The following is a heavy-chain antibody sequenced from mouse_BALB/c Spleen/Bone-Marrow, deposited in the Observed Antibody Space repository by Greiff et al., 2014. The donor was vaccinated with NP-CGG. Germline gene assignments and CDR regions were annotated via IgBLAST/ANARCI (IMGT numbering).Heavy chain of an antibody. D-gene: IGHD2-2*01. V-gene: IGHV14-3*02. CDR2: IDPANGNT. CDR3: ASYVYGYYFDY. J-gene: IGHJ2*01. CDR1: GFNVKDTY. Sequence: EVQLQQSGAELVKPGASVKLSCTASGFNVKDTYIHWVKQRPEQGLEWIGRIDPANGNTKYDPKFQGKATITADTSSNTAYLQLSSLTSEDTAVDYCASYVYGYYFDYWGQGTPLTVSS.